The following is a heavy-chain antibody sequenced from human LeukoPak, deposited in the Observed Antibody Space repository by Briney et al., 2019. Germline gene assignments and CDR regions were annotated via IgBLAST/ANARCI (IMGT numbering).Heavy chain of an antibody. CDR1: GFAFSSYG. V-gene: IGHV3-30*18. CDR3: AKDLYSSDWYGSGHY. Sequence: GGSLRLSCAASGFAFSSYGMHWVRQAPGKGLEWVAVISYDGSNKYYADSVKGRFTISRDNSKNTLYLQMNSLRAEDTAVYYCAKDLYSSDWYGSGHYWGQGTLVTVSS. D-gene: IGHD6-19*01. J-gene: IGHJ4*02. CDR2: ISYDGSNK.